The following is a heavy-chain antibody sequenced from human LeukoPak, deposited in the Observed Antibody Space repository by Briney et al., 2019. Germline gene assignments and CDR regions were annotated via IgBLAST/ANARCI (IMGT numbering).Heavy chain of an antibody. Sequence: ASVKVSCKASGYTFTSYYMHWVRQAPGQGLEWMGWINPNSGGTNYAQKFQGRVTMTRDTSISTAYMELSRLRSDDTAVYYCARVRGYGRGAAGINYWGQGTLVTVSS. D-gene: IGHD6-13*01. CDR3: ARVRGYGRGAAGINY. J-gene: IGHJ4*02. V-gene: IGHV1-2*02. CDR1: GYTFTSYY. CDR2: INPNSGGT.